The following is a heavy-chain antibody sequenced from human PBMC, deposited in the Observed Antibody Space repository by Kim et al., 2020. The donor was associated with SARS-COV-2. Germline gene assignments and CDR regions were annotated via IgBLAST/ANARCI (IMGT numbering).Heavy chain of an antibody. J-gene: IGHJ3*02. D-gene: IGHD2-2*02. CDR1: GGSISSYY. Sequence: SETLSLTCTVSGGSISSYYWSWIRQPAGKGLEWIGRIYTSGSTNYNPSXKSXXXLXXXPXXNXFSLKLSSVTAADTAXXXXXXDTPXXXAXDXXGXGTXV. V-gene: IGHV4-4*07. CDR2: IYTSGST. CDR3: XXDTPXXXAXDX.